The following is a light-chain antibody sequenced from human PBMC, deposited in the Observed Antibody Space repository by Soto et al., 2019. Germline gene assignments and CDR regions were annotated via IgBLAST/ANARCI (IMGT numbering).Light chain of an antibody. CDR3: NAYTNTGARV. J-gene: IGLJ1*01. V-gene: IGLV2-14*01. CDR2: EVS. Sequence: QSALTQPASVSGSPGQSITISCAGTTSDIGANNFVSWYQQRPGKAPKVIIYEVSNRPSGVSYRFSGSKSGSTASLTISGLQAEDVALYSCNAYTNTGARVFGTGTQLTVL. CDR1: TSDIGANNF.